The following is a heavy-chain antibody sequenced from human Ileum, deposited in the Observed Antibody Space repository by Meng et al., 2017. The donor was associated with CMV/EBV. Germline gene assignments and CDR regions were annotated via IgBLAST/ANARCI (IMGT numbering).Heavy chain of an antibody. V-gene: IGHV1-46*01. D-gene: IGHD5-24*01. CDR1: GYTFTDYY. Sequence: QLRLVQSWARVKKTVDSVKVTCKTSGYTFTDYYIHWVRQAPGQGLEWMGLSRPSVGTTRSTQKFQARVTMTMDTSTSTVYVELSNLRSEDTAVYYCARELPNSYYFDDWGQGTLVTVSS. CDR2: SRPSVGTT. CDR3: ARELPNSYYFDD. J-gene: IGHJ4*02.